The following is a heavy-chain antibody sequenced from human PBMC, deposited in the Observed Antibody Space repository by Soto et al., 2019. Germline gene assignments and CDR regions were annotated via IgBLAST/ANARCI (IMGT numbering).Heavy chain of an antibody. CDR3: VKPKKHLYDSSPGET. CDR2: ISFDGNNK. CDR1: GFTFSNYG. Sequence: GGSLRPSCAASGFTFSNYGMHWVRQAPGKGLEWVAIISFDGNNKYYSDSVKGRFTISRDNSKNMVFLQMNSLRPEDTAVYYCVKPKKHLYDSSPGETWGQGTPVTVSS. J-gene: IGHJ5*02. D-gene: IGHD3-22*01. V-gene: IGHV3-30*18.